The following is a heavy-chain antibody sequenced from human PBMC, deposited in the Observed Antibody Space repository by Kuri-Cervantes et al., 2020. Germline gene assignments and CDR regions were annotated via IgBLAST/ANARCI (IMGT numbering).Heavy chain of an antibody. CDR2: IKPDGSEK. D-gene: IGHD2-21*01. J-gene: IGHJ4*02. CDR1: GFTFSNYW. V-gene: IGHV3-7*01. Sequence: GGSLRLSCAVSGFTFSNYWMTWVRQAPGKGLEWVANIKPDGSEKYYVDSVKGRFTISRDNAKNSLYLQMNSLRAEDTAVYYCARDVRCIKNAYCGGDDYWGQGTLVTVSS. CDR3: ARDVRCIKNAYCGGDDY.